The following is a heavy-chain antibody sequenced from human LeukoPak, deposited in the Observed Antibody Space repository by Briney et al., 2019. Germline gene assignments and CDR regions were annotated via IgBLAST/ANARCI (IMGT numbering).Heavy chain of an antibody. Sequence: GGSLRLYCAASGFNFRDHWMGWVRQAPGKGLEWVGHIKTDGSETYYLDSLRGRFSISRDNTNNALYLQMNSLRVEDTAVYYCVKNNGWLHLAQWGQGTLVTVSS. CDR2: IKTDGSET. J-gene: IGHJ4*02. D-gene: IGHD6-19*01. CDR1: GFNFRDHW. CDR3: VKNNGWLHLAQ. V-gene: IGHV3-7*03.